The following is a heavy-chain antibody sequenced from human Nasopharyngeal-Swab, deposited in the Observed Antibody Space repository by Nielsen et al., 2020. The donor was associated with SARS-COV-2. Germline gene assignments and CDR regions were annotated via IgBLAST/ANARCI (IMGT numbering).Heavy chain of an antibody. CDR3: ARDRVEVITIFGVVITNWFDP. CDR1: GYTFTSYG. J-gene: IGHJ5*02. CDR2: INTNTGNP. D-gene: IGHD3-3*01. Sequence: ASVKVSCKASGYTFTSYGISWVRQAPGQGLEWMGWINTNTGNPTYAQGFTGRFVFSLDTSVSTAYLQISSLKAEDTAVYYCARDRVEVITIFGVVITNWFDPWGQGTLVTVSS. V-gene: IGHV7-4-1*02.